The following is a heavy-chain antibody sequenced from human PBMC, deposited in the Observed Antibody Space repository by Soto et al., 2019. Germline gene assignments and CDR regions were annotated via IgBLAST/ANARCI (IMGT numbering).Heavy chain of an antibody. D-gene: IGHD3-10*01. J-gene: IGHJ5*02. Sequence: SSETLSLTCAVYGGSFSGYYWSWIRQPPGKGLEWIGEINHSGSTNYNPSLKSRVTISVDTSKNQFSLKLSSVTAADTAVYYCARGGAPMVRGVIIGPRRQHNWFDPWGQGNLVTVSS. CDR2: INHSGST. CDR3: ARGGAPMVRGVIIGPRRQHNWFDP. CDR1: GGSFSGYY. V-gene: IGHV4-34*01.